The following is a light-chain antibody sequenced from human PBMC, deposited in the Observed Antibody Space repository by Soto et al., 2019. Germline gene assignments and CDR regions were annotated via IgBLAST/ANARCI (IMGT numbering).Light chain of an antibody. V-gene: IGKV3-20*01. CDR1: QSVSSSY. J-gene: IGKJ1*01. Sequence: EIVLTQSPGTLSMSPGERATLSCRASQSVSSSYLAWYQQTPGQAPRLLIYGASTRATGIPDRFSGSGSGTDFTLTISRLETEDIAVYYCQQYGSSPWTFGLGTKVEIK. CDR3: QQYGSSPWT. CDR2: GAS.